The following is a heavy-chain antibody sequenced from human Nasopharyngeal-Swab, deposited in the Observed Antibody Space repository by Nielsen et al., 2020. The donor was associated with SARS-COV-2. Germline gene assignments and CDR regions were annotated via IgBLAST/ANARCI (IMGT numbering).Heavy chain of an antibody. Sequence: WIRQPPGKGLEWIGYIYYSGSTYYNPSLKSRVTISVDTSKNQFSLKLSSVTAADTAVYYCARYSLWLPVNWFDPWAREPWSPSPQ. CDR3: ARYSLWLPVNWFDP. J-gene: IGHJ5*02. V-gene: IGHV4-30-4*01. CDR2: IYYSGST. D-gene: IGHD5-18*01.